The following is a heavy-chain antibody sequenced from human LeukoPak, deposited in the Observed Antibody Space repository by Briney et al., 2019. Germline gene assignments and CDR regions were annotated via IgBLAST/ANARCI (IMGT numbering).Heavy chain of an antibody. CDR3: ARGYGVAVAGTLYYYYGMDV. Sequence: SSETLSPTCAVYGGSFRGYYWSWIRQPPGKGLEWIGEINHSGSTNYNPSLKSRVTISVDTSKNQFSLKLSSVTAADTAVYYCARGYGVAVAGTLYYYYGMDVWGQGTTVTVSS. V-gene: IGHV4-34*01. D-gene: IGHD6-19*01. CDR2: INHSGST. CDR1: GGSFRGYY. J-gene: IGHJ6*02.